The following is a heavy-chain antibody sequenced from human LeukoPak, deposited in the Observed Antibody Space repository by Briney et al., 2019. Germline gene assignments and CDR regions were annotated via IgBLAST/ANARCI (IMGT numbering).Heavy chain of an antibody. Sequence: SQTLSLTCTVSGGSISSGGYYWSWIRQHPGKGLEWIGYIYYSEGTYYNPSLKSRVTISVDTSKNQFSLKLSSVTAADTAVYYCARVTVVVPAATNWFDPWGQGTLVTVSS. V-gene: IGHV4-31*03. CDR2: IYYSEGT. J-gene: IGHJ5*02. CDR3: ARVTVVVPAATNWFDP. D-gene: IGHD2-2*01. CDR1: GGSISSGGYY.